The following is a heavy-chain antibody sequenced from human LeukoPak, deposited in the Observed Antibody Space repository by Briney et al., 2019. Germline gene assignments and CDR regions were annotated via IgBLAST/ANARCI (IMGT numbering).Heavy chain of an antibody. J-gene: IGHJ1*01. CDR1: GGSISSSNW. CDR2: IHHSGSA. V-gene: IGHV4-4*02. CDR3: ARGPLGGYFQH. Sequence: SGTLPLTCAVSGGSISSSNWWSWVRQPPGKGLEWIAEIHHSGSANYNPSLKSRVIILGDKSKNQFSLKLSSATAADTAVYYCARGPLGGYFQHWGQGTLVTVSS. D-gene: IGHD3-16*01.